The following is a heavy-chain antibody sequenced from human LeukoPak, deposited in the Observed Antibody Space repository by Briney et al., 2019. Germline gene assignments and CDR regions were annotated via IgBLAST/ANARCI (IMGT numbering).Heavy chain of an antibody. CDR3: ARGRPYAFDI. CDR1: GDTFSRYA. J-gene: IGHJ3*02. V-gene: IGHV1-69*01. Sequence: ASVKVSCKASGDTFSRYAISWVRQAPGQGLQWMGGIIPIFGTADYAQKFQGRVTITADESTSTAYMELSSLRSEDTAVYYCARGRPYAFDIWGQGTMVTVSS. CDR2: IIPIFGTA.